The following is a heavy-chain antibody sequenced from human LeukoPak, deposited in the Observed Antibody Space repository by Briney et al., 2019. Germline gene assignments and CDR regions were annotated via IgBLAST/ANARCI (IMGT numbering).Heavy chain of an antibody. J-gene: IGHJ4*02. CDR2: IKSKTDGGTT. Sequence: GGSLRLSGAASGFTFINAWISWFRQAPGKGREGVGRIKSKTDGGTTDYAAPVKGRFTISRDDSKNTLYLQMNSLKTEDTAVYYCTTDSDIVVVVAAPGYWGQGTLVTVSS. V-gene: IGHV3-15*01. CDR3: TTDSDIVVVVAAPGY. D-gene: IGHD2-15*01. CDR1: GFTFINAW.